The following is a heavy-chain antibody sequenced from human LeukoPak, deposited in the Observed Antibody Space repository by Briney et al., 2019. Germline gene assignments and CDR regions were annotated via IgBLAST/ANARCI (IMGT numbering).Heavy chain of an antibody. D-gene: IGHD6-19*01. Sequence: PGASVKVSCKASGYTFTDNYLHWMRQAPGQGLEWMGWIDPNTGDTDYAQKFQGRITMTRDSSISTAYMEMSRLRSDDTALYYCARVSGSGWKINYWGQGTLVAVSS. CDR3: ARVSGSGWKINY. CDR2: IDPNTGDT. V-gene: IGHV1-2*02. CDR1: GYTFTDNY. J-gene: IGHJ4*02.